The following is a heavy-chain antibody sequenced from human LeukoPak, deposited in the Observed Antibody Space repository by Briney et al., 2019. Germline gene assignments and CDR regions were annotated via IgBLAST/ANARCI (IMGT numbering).Heavy chain of an antibody. J-gene: IGHJ6*03. CDR2: IYYSGST. V-gene: IGHV4-59*12. D-gene: IGHD2-15*01. CDR1: GGSISSYY. CDR3: ATRGGYCSGGSCYSDYYYYYMDV. Sequence: PSETLSLTCTVSGGSISSYYWSWIRQPPGKGLEWIGYIYYSGSTNYNPSLKSRVTISVDTSKNQFSLKLSSVTAADTAVYYCATRGGYCSGGSCYSDYYYYYMDVWGKGTTVTVSS.